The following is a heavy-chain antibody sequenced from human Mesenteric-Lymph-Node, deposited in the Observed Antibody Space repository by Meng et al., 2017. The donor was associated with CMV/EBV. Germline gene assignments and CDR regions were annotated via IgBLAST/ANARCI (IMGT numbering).Heavy chain of an antibody. CDR3: AKDYQIWHSSSSSVDH. V-gene: IGHV3-20*04. CDR2: INWNGGST. J-gene: IGHJ4*02. Sequence: GESLKISCAASGFTFDDYGMSWVRQAPGKGLEWVSGINWNGGSTGYADSVKGRFAVSRDDSKNTVYLQMNSLRGEDTAVYYCAKDYQIWHSSSSSVDHWGQGTLVTVSS. CDR1: GFTFDDYG. D-gene: IGHD6-6*01.